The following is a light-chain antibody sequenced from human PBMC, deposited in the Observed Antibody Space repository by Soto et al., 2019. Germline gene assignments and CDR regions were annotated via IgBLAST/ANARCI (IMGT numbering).Light chain of an antibody. Sequence: EVVLTQSPATLSVSPGERATLSCRASESINKFLVWYQQKPGQPPRLLISEASNRAAGIPVRFSGSGSGTDFTLTISSLEPEDLGGYYCQQRNSWPLTFGGGTKVEIK. CDR3: QQRNSWPLT. CDR2: EAS. J-gene: IGKJ4*01. V-gene: IGKV3-11*01. CDR1: ESINKF.